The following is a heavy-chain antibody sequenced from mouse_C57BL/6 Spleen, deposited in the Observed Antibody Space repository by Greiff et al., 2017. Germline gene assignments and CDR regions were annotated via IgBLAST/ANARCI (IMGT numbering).Heavy chain of an antibody. V-gene: IGHV1-64*01. CDR3: ARSLHGAMDY. Sequence: VKLQQPGAELVKPGASVKLSCKASGYTFTSYWMHWVKQRPGQGLEWIGMIHPNSGSTNYNEKFKSKATLTVDKSSSTAYKQLSSLTSEDSAVYYCARSLHGAMDYWGQGTSVTVSS. CDR1: GYTFTSYW. J-gene: IGHJ4*01. CDR2: IHPNSGST.